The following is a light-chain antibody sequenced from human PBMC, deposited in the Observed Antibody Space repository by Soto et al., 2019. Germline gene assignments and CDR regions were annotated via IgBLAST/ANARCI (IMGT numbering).Light chain of an antibody. V-gene: IGKV1-6*01. Sequence: AIQMTQSPSSLSASVGDRVTITCRASQGIRNDLGWYQQKPGKAPKLLIYAASSLQSGVPSRFSGSGSGTDFTLTISSLQPEDFATYYCQQSNTAGTFGQGTKVDIK. CDR3: QQSNTAGT. J-gene: IGKJ1*01. CDR2: AAS. CDR1: QGIRND.